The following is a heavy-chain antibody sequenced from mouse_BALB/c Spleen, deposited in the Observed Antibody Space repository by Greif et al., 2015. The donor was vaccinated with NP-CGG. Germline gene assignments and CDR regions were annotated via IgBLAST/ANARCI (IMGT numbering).Heavy chain of an antibody. CDR1: GYTFTSYY. CDR3: TREDGNYGYFDV. Sequence: VQLQQFGAELVKPGASVKLSCKASGYTFTSYYMYWVKQRPGQGLEWIGEINPSNGGTNFNEKFKSKATLTVDKSSSTAYMQLSSLTSEDSAVYYCTREDGNYGYFDVWGAGTTVTVSS. V-gene: IGHV1S81*02. CDR2: INPSNGGT. J-gene: IGHJ1*01. D-gene: IGHD2-1*01.